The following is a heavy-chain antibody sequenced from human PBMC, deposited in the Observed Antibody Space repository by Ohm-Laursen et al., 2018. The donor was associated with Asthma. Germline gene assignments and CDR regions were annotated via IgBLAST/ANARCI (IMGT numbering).Heavy chain of an antibody. D-gene: IGHD3-3*01. CDR3: ARDVMEWYLPAFDF. CDR1: EFTFSLYS. J-gene: IGHJ4*02. CDR2: ISSGSSYI. V-gene: IGHV3-21*01. Sequence: SLRLSCAASEFTFSLYSMNWVRQAPGKGLEWVSSISSGSSYIYYTDSVNGRFTVSRDDSKNTLYLQMNSLRPDDTAVYYCARDVMEWYLPAFDFWGQGTLVTVSS.